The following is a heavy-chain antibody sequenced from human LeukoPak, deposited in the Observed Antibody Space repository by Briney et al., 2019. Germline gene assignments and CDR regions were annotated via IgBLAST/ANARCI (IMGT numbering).Heavy chain of an antibody. CDR2: IKQDGSEK. CDR1: GFTFSRNW. V-gene: IGHV3-7*01. J-gene: IGHJ6*03. D-gene: IGHD1-14*01. CDR3: ARGVRIPGNYHYYIDV. Sequence: GGSLRLSCAASGFTFSRNWMSWVRQAPGKGLEWVANIKQDGSEKYYVDSVKGRFTIFRDNAKNSLYLQMNSLRVEDTAVYYCARGVRIPGNYHYYIDVWGKGTTVTVSS.